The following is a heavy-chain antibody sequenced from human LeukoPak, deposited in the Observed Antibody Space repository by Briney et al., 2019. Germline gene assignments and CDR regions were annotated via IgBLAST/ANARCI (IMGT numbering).Heavy chain of an antibody. Sequence: ASVKVSCKASGYTFTGYYMHWVRQAPGQGLEWMGWINPNSGGTNYAQKFQGRVTMTRDTSISTAYMELSRLRSDDTAVYYCARAGTIFGVVTNWFDPWGQGILVTVSS. D-gene: IGHD3-3*01. CDR3: ARAGTIFGVVTNWFDP. CDR1: GYTFTGYY. J-gene: IGHJ5*02. V-gene: IGHV1-2*02. CDR2: INPNSGGT.